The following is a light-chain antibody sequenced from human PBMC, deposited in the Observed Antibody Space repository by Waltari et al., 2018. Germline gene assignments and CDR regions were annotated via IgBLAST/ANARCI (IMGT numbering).Light chain of an antibody. Sequence: DIQMTQSPSSLSASVGYRVTITCRASQGISNYLAWYQQRPGKAPKLLIYGASTLHSGVPSRFSGSGSGTDFTLTISSLQPEDVATYYCQNYNRAPPRITFGPGTKVDIK. CDR1: QGISNY. V-gene: IGKV1-27*01. CDR2: GAS. CDR3: QNYNRAPPRIT. J-gene: IGKJ3*01.